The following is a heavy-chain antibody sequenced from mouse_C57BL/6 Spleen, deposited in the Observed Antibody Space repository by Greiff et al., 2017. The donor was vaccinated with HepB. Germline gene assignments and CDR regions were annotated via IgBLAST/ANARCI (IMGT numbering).Heavy chain of an antibody. Sequence: VQLQQSGAELVKPGASVKLSCKASGYTFTSYWMHWVKQRPGQGLEWIGMIHPNSGSTNYNEKFKSKATLTVDKSSSTAYMQLSSLTSEDSAVYYCARGDYGSSSPWFAYWGQGTLVTVSA. CDR3: ARGDYGSSSPWFAY. V-gene: IGHV1-64*01. CDR1: GYTFTSYW. D-gene: IGHD1-1*01. J-gene: IGHJ3*01. CDR2: IHPNSGST.